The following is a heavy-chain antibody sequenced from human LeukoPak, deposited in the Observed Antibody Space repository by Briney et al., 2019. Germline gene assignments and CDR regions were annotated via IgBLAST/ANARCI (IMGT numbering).Heavy chain of an antibody. CDR2: IWYDGSHK. CDR3: ARDPSLATSSGYDPRRFDY. V-gene: IGHV3-33*01. D-gene: IGHD5-12*01. Sequence: GRSLRLSCAASGLIFNEYDMHWVRQAPGKGLEWVAVIWYDGSHKYHADSVMGRFTISRDNSKNTLSLQMNSLRAEDTAVYYYARDPSLATSSGYDPRRFDYWGQGTLVTVSS. J-gene: IGHJ4*02. CDR1: GLIFNEYD.